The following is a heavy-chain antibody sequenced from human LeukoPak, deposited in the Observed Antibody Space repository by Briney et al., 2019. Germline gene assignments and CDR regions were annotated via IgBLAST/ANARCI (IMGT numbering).Heavy chain of an antibody. CDR3: ARSRARYYNSRGYYPDS. CDR1: GGSITSGTYY. CDR2: IYTSGIT. J-gene: IGHJ4*02. Sequence: PSETLSLTCTVSGGSITSGTYYWSWIRQSAGKGLEWIGRIYTSGITDYNPSLKSRVAISLDTSNNHFSLRLSSVTAADTAVYYCARSRARYYNSRGYYPDSWGQGTLVTVSS. D-gene: IGHD3-22*01. V-gene: IGHV4-61*02.